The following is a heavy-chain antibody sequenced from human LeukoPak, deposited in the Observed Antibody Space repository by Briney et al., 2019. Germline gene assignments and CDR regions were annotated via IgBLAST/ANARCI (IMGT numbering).Heavy chain of an antibody. Sequence: SETLSLTCTVSGYSISSGYYWGWIRQPPGKGLEWIGSIYHSGSTYYNPSLKSRVTISVDTSKNQFSLKLSSVTAADTAVYYCARSVIDSSGYYSYWGQGTLVTVSS. D-gene: IGHD3-22*01. CDR2: IYHSGST. V-gene: IGHV4-38-2*02. CDR1: GYSISSGYY. CDR3: ARSVIDSSGYYSY. J-gene: IGHJ4*02.